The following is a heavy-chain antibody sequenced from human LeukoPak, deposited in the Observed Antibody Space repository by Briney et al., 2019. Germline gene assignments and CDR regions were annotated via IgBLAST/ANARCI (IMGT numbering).Heavy chain of an antibody. V-gene: IGHV1-24*01. CDR3: ATESMASGYFAGSSWFDP. J-gene: IGHJ5*02. CDR2: FDPEDGET. CDR1: GYTLTEVS. D-gene: IGHD3-3*01. Sequence: ASVKVSCKVSGYTLTEVSMHWVRQAPGKGLEWMGGFDPEDGETIYAQKFQGRVTMTEDKITDTDYMELSSLRYEDTAVYYCATESMASGYFAGSSWFDPWGQGTLVTVSS.